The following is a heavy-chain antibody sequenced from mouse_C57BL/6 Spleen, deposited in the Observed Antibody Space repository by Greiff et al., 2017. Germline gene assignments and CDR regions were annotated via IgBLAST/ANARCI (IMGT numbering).Heavy chain of an antibody. Sequence: QVQLQQSGPELVKPGASVTLSCKASGYAFTSSWMHWVKQRPGQGLEWIGRIYPEDGDTDNNRKFKGKATLTADKSSSTAYMQLSSLTSEDSAVYCCTRDSTDYDLDYWGQGTTLTVSS. V-gene: IGHV1-82*01. J-gene: IGHJ2*01. D-gene: IGHD3-2*01. CDR2: IYPEDGDT. CDR3: TRDSTDYDLDY. CDR1: GYAFTSSW.